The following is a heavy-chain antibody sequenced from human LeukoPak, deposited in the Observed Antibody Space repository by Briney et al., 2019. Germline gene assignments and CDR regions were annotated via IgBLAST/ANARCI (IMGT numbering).Heavy chain of an antibody. V-gene: IGHV1-69*01. CDR3: ARESGSYEAYDY. D-gene: IGHD1-26*01. J-gene: IGHJ4*02. CDR2: IFPIFATA. CDR1: GGTFSSYA. Sequence: ASVKVSCKASGGTFSSYAISWVRQAPGQGLEWMGGIFPIFATANYAQKFQGRVTITADESTSTAYMELSSLRSEDTAVYYCARESGSYEAYDYWGQGTLVTVSS.